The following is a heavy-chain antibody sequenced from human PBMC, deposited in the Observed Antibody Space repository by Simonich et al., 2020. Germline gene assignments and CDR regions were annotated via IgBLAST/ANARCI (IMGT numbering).Heavy chain of an antibody. CDR1: GFTFSSYA. V-gene: IGHV3-30*07. CDR2: ISYDGSNK. CDR3: AREGAGNDAFDI. D-gene: IGHD1-26*01. J-gene: IGHJ3*02. Sequence: QVQQVESGGGVVQPGRSLRLSCSASGFTFSSYAMHWVGQVTGKGLEWVAVISYDGSNKYYADSVKGRLTISRDNSKNTLYLQMNSLRAEDTAVYYCAREGAGNDAFDIWGQGTMVTVSS.